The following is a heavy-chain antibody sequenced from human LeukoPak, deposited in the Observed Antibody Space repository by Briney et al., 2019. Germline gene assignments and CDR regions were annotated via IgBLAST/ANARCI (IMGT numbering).Heavy chain of an antibody. CDR2: ISSSSRST. Sequence: PGGSLRLSCEASGFTFSLYSMNWVRQAPGKGLEWVSYISSSSRSTYYADSVKGRFTISRDNAENSLYLQMNSLRAEDTAVYYCAREHYLAGLVDYWGQGTLVTVSS. V-gene: IGHV3-48*01. CDR3: AREHYLAGLVDY. J-gene: IGHJ4*02. CDR1: GFTFSLYS. D-gene: IGHD2/OR15-2a*01.